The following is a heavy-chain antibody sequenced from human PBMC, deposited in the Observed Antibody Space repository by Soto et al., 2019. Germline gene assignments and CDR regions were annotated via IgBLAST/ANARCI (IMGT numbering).Heavy chain of an antibody. CDR2: ISYDGSNK. J-gene: IGHJ4*02. CDR1: GFTFSSYG. Sequence: QVQLVESGGGVVQPGRSLRLSCAASGFTFSSYGMHWVRQAPGKGLEWVAVISYDGSNKYYADSVKGRFTISRDNSKNRLYLQMNSLRAEDTAVYYCAKHGGSDSSGFVLFDYWGQGTLVTVSS. CDR3: AKHGGSDSSGFVLFDY. D-gene: IGHD3-22*01. V-gene: IGHV3-30*18.